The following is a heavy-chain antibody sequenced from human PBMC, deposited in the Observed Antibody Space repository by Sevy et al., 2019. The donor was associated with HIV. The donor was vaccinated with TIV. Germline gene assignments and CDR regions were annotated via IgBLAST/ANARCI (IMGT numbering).Heavy chain of an antibody. V-gene: IGHV4-30-2*01. D-gene: IGHD4-17*01. J-gene: IGHJ3*02. CDR3: ASYYGDLDDFDI. CDR1: GGSISSGGYS. Sequence: SETLSLTCAVSGGSISSGGYSWSWIRQPPGKGLEWIGYIYHSGSTYYNPSLKSRVTISVDRSKNQFSLKLSSVTAADTAVYYCASYYGDLDDFDIWGQGTMVTVSS. CDR2: IYHSGST.